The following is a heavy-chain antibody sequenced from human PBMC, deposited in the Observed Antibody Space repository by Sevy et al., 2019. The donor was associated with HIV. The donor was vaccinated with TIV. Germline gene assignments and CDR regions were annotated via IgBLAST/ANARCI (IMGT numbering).Heavy chain of an antibody. CDR3: ARDRVGVTTAYYDGMDV. V-gene: IGHV1-2*04. D-gene: IGHD4-4*01. Sequence: ASVKVSCKASGYTFTGYYMHWVRQAPGQGLEWMGWINPNSGGTNYAQKFQGWVTMTRDTSISTAYMGVSSLSTDDTAVYYCARDRVGVTTAYYDGMDVWCQGTRVTGSS. CDR1: GYTFTGYY. J-gene: IGHJ6*02. CDR2: INPNSGGT.